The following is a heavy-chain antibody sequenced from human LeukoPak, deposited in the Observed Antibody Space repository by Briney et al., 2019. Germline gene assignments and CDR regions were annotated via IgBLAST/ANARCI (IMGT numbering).Heavy chain of an antibody. CDR1: GYTFTGYY. J-gene: IGHJ4*02. D-gene: IGHD6-19*01. V-gene: IGHV1-2*02. CDR3: ARGTGYSSGWWGY. Sequence: GASVKVSCKASGYTFTGYYMHWVRQAPGQGLEWMGWINPNSGGTNYAQKFQGRVTMTRDTSISTAYMELSRLRSDDTAVYYCARGTGYSSGWWGYWGQGTLVTVSS. CDR2: INPNSGGT.